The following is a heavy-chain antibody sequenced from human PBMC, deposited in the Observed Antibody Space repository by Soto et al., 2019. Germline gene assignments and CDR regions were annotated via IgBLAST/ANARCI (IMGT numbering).Heavy chain of an antibody. CDR2: TYYRSRWFN. D-gene: IGHD6-19*01. CDR3: ARDRQYRSGWRVNNCFDP. J-gene: IGHJ5*02. Sequence: SQTLSLTCAISGDSVSSNSAAWNWIRQSPSRGLEWLGRTYYRSRWFNDYAVSVKSRITINPDTSKNQFSLQLNSVTPEDTAVYYCARDRQYRSGWRVNNCFDPWGQGTLVTVSS. CDR1: GDSVSSNSAA. V-gene: IGHV6-1*01.